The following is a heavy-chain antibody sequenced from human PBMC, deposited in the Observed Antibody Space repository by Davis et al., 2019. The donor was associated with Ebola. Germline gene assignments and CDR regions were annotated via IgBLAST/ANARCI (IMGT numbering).Heavy chain of an antibody. CDR1: GGSVSSGSYY. CDR2: IYYSGST. Sequence: SETLSLTCTVSGGSVSSGSYYWSWIRQPPGKGLEWIGYIYYSGSTYYNPSLKSRVTISVDTSKNQFSLKLSSVTAADTAVYYCARQGRLYYYYGMDVWGQGTTVTVSS. J-gene: IGHJ6*02. V-gene: IGHV4-39*01. CDR3: ARQGRLYYYYGMDV.